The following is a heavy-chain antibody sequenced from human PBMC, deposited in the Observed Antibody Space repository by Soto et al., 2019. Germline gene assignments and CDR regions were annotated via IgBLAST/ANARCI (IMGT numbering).Heavy chain of an antibody. CDR1: GGSISSYY. D-gene: IGHD3-10*01. CDR3: ARSAPYGSGSSFDY. Sequence: SETLSLTCTVSGGSISSYYWSWIRQPPGKGLEWIGYIYYSGSTNYNPSLKSRVTISVDTSKNQFSLKLSSVTAADTAVYYCARSAPYGSGSSFDYWGQGTLVTVSS. J-gene: IGHJ4*02. V-gene: IGHV4-59*08. CDR2: IYYSGST.